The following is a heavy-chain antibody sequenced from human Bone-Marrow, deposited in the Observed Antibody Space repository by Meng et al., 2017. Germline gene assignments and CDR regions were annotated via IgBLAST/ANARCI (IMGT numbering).Heavy chain of an antibody. CDR3: ARDAMVPPDGLYYYYYYGMDV. CDR2: IYTSGST. D-gene: IGHD3-10*01. V-gene: IGHV4-4*07. Sequence: SETLSLTCTVSGGSISSYYWSWIRQPAGKGLEWIGRIYTSGSTNYNPSLKSRVTMSVDTSKNQFSLELGSVTAADTAAYYCARDAMVPPDGLYYYYYYGMDVWGQGTTVTVSS. J-gene: IGHJ6*02. CDR1: GGSISSYY.